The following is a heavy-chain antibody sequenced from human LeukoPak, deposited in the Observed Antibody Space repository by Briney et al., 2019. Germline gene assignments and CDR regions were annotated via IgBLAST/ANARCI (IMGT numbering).Heavy chain of an antibody. V-gene: IGHV4-38-2*02. D-gene: IGHD6-6*01. CDR1: GYSISSGYY. J-gene: IGHJ4*02. CDR3: ARASGITARPSFDY. Sequence: SSETLSLTCTVSGYSISSGYYWGWIRQPPGKGLEWIGSIYHSGSTYYNPSLKSRVTISVDTSKNQFSLKLSSVTAADTAVYYCARASGITARPSFDYWGQGTLVTVSS. CDR2: IYHSGST.